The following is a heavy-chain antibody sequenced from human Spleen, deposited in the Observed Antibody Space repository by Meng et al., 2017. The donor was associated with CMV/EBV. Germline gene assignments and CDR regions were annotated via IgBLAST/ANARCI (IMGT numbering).Heavy chain of an antibody. CDR2: IYSGGST. CDR1: GFTVSSNY. Sequence: GESLKISCAASGFTVSSNYMSWVRQAPGKGLEWVSVIYSGGSTYYADSVKGRFTISRDNSKNTLYLQMNSLRAEDTAVYYCARDRIVVVPAASDYWGQGTLVTVSS. CDR3: ARDRIVVVPAASDY. J-gene: IGHJ4*02. V-gene: IGHV3-66*02. D-gene: IGHD2-2*01.